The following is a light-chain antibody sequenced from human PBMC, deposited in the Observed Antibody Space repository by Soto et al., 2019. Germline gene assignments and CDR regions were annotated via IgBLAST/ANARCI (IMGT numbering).Light chain of an antibody. Sequence: EIVMTQSPATLSVSPGERATLSCRASQSVSSYLAWYQQKPGQAPRLLIYGASTRATDIPARFSGSGSGTEFTLTISSLQSEDSATYYCQHYNSYSEAFGQGTRLEI. V-gene: IGKV3-15*01. CDR2: GAS. J-gene: IGKJ5*01. CDR3: QHYNSYSEA. CDR1: QSVSSY.